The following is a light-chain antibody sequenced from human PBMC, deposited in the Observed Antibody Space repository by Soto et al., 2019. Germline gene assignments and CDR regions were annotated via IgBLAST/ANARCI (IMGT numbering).Light chain of an antibody. V-gene: IGKV1-39*01. Sequence: IQMTQSPSSLSASVGDRVTITCRASQSISSYLTWYQQKPGQAPKLLIYAASSLQSGVPARFSGSGSGTDFTLTISSLQSEDFATYYCQQSYSTPITFGQGTRLEIK. CDR1: QSISSY. CDR2: AAS. J-gene: IGKJ5*01. CDR3: QQSYSTPIT.